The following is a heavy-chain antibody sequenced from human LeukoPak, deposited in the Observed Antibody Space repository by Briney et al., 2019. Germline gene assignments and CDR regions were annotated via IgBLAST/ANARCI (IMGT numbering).Heavy chain of an antibody. CDR1: GFTVSTSW. CDR2: IKEDGSEK. J-gene: IGHJ4*02. V-gene: IGHV3-7*01. Sequence: PGGSLRLSCAATGFTVSTSWMSWVRQAPGKGLEWVANIKEDGSEKWYMDSVKGRFTSSRDNAKNSLYLQMNSLRAEDTAVFYCARDQDIVVVPAAPNIFDYWGQGTLVTVSS. CDR3: ARDQDIVVVPAAPNIFDY. D-gene: IGHD2-2*01.